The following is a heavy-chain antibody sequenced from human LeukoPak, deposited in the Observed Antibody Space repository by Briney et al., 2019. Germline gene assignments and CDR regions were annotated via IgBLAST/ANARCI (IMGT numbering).Heavy chain of an antibody. CDR2: IYYNGDT. CDR1: GGSLIGYY. V-gene: IGHV4-34*01. Sequence: PSETLSLTCGLYGGSLIGYYWTWIRRSPGKGLEWIGNIYYNGDTYYNASLRSRVTISVDTSKNRFSLNLNSVTAADTAVYFCARLRGYTDGPPGYWGQGTLVTVSS. J-gene: IGHJ4*02. D-gene: IGHD5-18*01. CDR3: ARLRGYTDGPPGY.